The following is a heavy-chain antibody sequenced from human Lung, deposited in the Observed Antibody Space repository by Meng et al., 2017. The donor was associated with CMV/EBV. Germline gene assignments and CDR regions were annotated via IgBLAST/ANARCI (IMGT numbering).Heavy chain of an antibody. CDR2: INPNSGGT. D-gene: IGHD3-9*01. V-gene: IGHV1-2*06. Sequence: MHWVQQAPGQGLEWMGRINPNSGGTNYAQKFQGRVTMTRDTSISTAYMELSRLRSDDTAVYYCARGPRADGYYDILTGYRSPYYFDYWGQGTLVTVSS. J-gene: IGHJ4*02. CDR3: ARGPRADGYYDILTGYRSPYYFDY.